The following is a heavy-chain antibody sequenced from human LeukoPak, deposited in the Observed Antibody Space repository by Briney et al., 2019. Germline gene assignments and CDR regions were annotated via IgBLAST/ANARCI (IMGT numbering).Heavy chain of an antibody. D-gene: IGHD4-11*01. CDR3: AKDIQRGFDYTNSLDS. J-gene: IGHJ4*02. Sequence: GGSLRLSCAAPGFMFTHHASHGFAKAQGRGREGVPELWSDGSNRFYSDSVKGRFAISRDDSNDMVYLQMNGLRADDTAVYYCAKDIQRGFDYTNSLDSWGQGTLVIVSS. CDR2: LWSDGSNR. CDR1: GFMFTHHA. V-gene: IGHV3-33*06.